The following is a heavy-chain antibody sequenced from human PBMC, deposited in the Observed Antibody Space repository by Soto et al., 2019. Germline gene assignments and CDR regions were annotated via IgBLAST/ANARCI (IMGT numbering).Heavy chain of an antibody. Sequence: EVQLVESGGGLVQPGGSLRLSCAASGFTFSSYEMNWVRQAPGKGLEWVSYISSSGSTIYYADSVKGRFTISRDNAKNSLELQMKSLRAEGKGFYYCARVAKEYYDFWSGYYTGIYYFDYWGQGTLVTVSS. CDR2: ISSSGSTI. D-gene: IGHD3-3*01. V-gene: IGHV3-48*03. CDR3: ARVAKEYYDFWSGYYTGIYYFDY. J-gene: IGHJ4*02. CDR1: GFTFSSYE.